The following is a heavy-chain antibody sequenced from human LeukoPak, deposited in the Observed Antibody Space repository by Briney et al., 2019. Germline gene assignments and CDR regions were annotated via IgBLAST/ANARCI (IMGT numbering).Heavy chain of an antibody. CDR3: ARRPPDRDAFDI. J-gene: IGHJ3*02. V-gene: IGHV3-21*01. CDR1: GFTFSSYS. CDR2: ISGSSTYI. Sequence: GGSLRLSCAASGFTFSSYSMNWVRQAPGKGLECVSSISGSSTYIYYADSVKGRFTISRDNVKNSLYLQMNTLRAEDTAFYYCARRPPDRDAFDIWGQGTMVTVS.